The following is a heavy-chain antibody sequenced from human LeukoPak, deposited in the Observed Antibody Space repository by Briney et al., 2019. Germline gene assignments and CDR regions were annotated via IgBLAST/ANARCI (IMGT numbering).Heavy chain of an antibody. CDR3: AKAPRGCSSTSCYLYYYYYGMDV. J-gene: IGHJ6*02. V-gene: IGHV3-30-3*01. D-gene: IGHD2-2*01. Sequence: PGGSLRLSCAASGFTFSSYAMHWVRQAPGKGLEWVAVISYDGSNKYYADSVKGRFTISRDNSKNTLYLQVNSLRAEDTAVYYCAKAPRGCSSTSCYLYYYYYGMDVWGQGTTVTVSS. CDR1: GFTFSSYA. CDR2: ISYDGSNK.